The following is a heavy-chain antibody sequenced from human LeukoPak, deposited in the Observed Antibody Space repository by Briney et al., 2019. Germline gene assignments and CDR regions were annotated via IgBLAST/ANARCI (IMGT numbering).Heavy chain of an antibody. D-gene: IGHD3-9*01. CDR1: GGTFSSYA. V-gene: IGHV1-69*06. CDR2: TIPIFGTA. CDR3: ARDYRSYDILTGYYPSGMDV. J-gene: IGHJ6*04. Sequence: SVKVSCKASGGTFSSYAISWVRQAPGQGLEWMGGTIPIFGTANYAQKFQGRVTITADKSTSTAYMELSSLRSEDTAVYYCARDYRSYDILTGYYPSGMDVWGKGTTVTVSS.